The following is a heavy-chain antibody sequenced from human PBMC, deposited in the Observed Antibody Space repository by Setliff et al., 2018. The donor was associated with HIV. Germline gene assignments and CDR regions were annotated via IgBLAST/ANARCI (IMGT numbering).Heavy chain of an antibody. D-gene: IGHD4-4*01. CDR2: IYTSGST. CDR3: AREPDYSNYYWFDP. Sequence: SETLSLTCTVSGGSISSGSYYWSWIRQPPGKGLEWIGHIYTSGSTNYNPSLKSRLTISLDTSKNKFSLKLSSVTAADTAVYYCAREPDYSNYYWFDPWGQGTLVTVSS. CDR1: GGSISSGSYY. V-gene: IGHV4-61*09. J-gene: IGHJ5*02.